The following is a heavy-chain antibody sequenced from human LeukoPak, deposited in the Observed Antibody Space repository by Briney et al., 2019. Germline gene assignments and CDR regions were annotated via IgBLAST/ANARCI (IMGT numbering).Heavy chain of an antibody. CDR2: IGRGIT. CDR3: ARDAPAGEKPEYFFDY. J-gene: IGHJ4*02. Sequence: PGGSLRLSCAASGFTFSDHYMDWVRQAPGKGLEWVSHIGRGITYADSVKGRFTISRDNAKNSVYLQMNSLRAEDTAVYYCARDAPAGEKPEYFFDYWGQGTLVTVSS. CDR1: GFTFSDHY. V-gene: IGHV3-69-1*01.